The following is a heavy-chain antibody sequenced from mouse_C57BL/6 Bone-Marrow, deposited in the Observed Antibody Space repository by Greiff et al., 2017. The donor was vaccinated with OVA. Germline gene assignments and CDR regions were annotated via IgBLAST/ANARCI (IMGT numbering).Heavy chain of an antibody. V-gene: IGHV3-1*01. Sequence: EVQLQESGPGMVKPSQSLSLTCTVTGYSITSGYDWHWIRHFPGNKLEWMGYISYSGSTNYNPSLKSRISITHDTSKNHFFLKLNSVTTEDTATYYCAREGLHYYAMDYWGQGTSVTVSS. CDR1: GYSITSGYD. D-gene: IGHD2-13*01. CDR3: AREGLHYYAMDY. CDR2: ISYSGST. J-gene: IGHJ4*01.